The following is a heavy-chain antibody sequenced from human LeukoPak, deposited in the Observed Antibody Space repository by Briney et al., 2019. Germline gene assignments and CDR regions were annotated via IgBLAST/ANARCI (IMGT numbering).Heavy chain of an antibody. V-gene: IGHV4-59*08. D-gene: IGHD2-8*01. CDR2: IFYSGST. CDR1: GGSISRYY. CDR3: ARRHCSNGVCPLDY. J-gene: IGHJ4*02. Sequence: SETLSLTCTVSGGSISRYYWSWIRQPPGKGLEWIGYIFYSGSTNYNPSLKSRVTISVDTSKNQFSLKLTSVTAADTAMYYCARRHCSNGVCPLDYWGQGTLVTVSS.